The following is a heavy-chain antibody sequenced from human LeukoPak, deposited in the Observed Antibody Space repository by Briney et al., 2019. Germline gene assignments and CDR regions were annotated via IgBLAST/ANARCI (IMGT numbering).Heavy chain of an antibody. Sequence: SETLSLTCTVSGGSISSGGYYWSWIRQHPGKGLEWIGYIYYSGSTYYNPSLKSRVTISVDKSKNQFSLKLSSVTAADTAVYYCARNRGDLYGDYGYYYGMDVWGQGTTVTVSS. CDR2: IYYSGST. V-gene: IGHV4-31*03. CDR1: GGSISSGGYY. J-gene: IGHJ6*02. D-gene: IGHD4-17*01. CDR3: ARNRGDLYGDYGYYYGMDV.